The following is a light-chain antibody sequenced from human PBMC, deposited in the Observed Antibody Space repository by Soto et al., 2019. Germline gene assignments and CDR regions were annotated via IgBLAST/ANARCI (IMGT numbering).Light chain of an antibody. Sequence: DLQMTQSPSTLSASVGDRVIITCRASQSISSWLAWYQQKPGKAPKLLIYDASNLESGVPSRFSGSGSGTEFTLTISSLQPDDFATYYCQQYNSYRSFGQGTKVEIK. V-gene: IGKV1-5*01. J-gene: IGKJ1*01. CDR2: DAS. CDR1: QSISSW. CDR3: QQYNSYRS.